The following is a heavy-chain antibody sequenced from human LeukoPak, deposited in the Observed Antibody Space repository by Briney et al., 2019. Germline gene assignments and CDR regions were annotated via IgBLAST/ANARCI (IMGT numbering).Heavy chain of an antibody. J-gene: IGHJ5*02. Sequence: ASVKVSCKASGYTFTTYYVHWVRQAPGQGLEWMGVINPSVGTTSYAQKFQGRVTVTRDTSTSTVYTELSSLRSEDTAVYYCARDHSGSQYWFDPWGQGTLVTVSS. CDR2: INPSVGTT. CDR3: ARDHSGSQYWFDP. CDR1: GYTFTTYY. D-gene: IGHD1-26*01. V-gene: IGHV1-46*01.